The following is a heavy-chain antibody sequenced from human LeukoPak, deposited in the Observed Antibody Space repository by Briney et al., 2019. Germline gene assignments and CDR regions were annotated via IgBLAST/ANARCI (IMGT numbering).Heavy chain of an antibody. CDR1: GFTFRNYE. J-gene: IGHJ4*02. CDR3: ARLGYTTGPTDY. D-gene: IGHD2-2*02. CDR2: FSSSVVIT. V-gene: IGHV3-48*03. Sequence: GGSLRLSCVASGFTFRNYEMNWVRHAPGEGLEWVSYFSSSVVITYYADSVKGRFTISRDNAKNSLYLQMNSLRAEDTTVYYCARLGYTTGPTDYWGQGTLVTVSS.